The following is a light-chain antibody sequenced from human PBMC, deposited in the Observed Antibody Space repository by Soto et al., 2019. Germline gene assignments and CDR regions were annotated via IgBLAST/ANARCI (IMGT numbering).Light chain of an antibody. CDR1: SSDVGGYNY. V-gene: IGLV2-8*01. Sequence: QSALTQPPSASGSPGQSVTISCTGTSSDVGGYNYVSWYQQHPGNAPKIMIYEVSKRPSGVPDLFSGSKSGNTASLTVSGLEAEDEADYYCNSDAGSNNWVFGGGTKLPVL. CDR3: NSDAGSNNWV. J-gene: IGLJ3*02. CDR2: EVS.